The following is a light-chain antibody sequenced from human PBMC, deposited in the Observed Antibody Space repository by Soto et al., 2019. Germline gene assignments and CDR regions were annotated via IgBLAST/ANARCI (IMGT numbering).Light chain of an antibody. V-gene: IGKV1-5*03. Sequence: DIQMTQSPSTLSGSVGDRVTITCRASQTVSSRLAWYQQRPGKAPKLLIYKASTIDSGVPSRFSGSGSGTEFTLTISSLQPEDFAAYYCQHYGSYSWTFGQGTKVDIK. J-gene: IGKJ1*01. CDR1: QTVSSR. CDR3: QHYGSYSWT. CDR2: KAS.